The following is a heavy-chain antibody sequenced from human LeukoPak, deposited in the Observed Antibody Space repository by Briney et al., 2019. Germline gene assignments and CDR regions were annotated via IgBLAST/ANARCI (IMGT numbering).Heavy chain of an antibody. J-gene: IGHJ4*02. CDR2: IYYSGST. CDR3: ARGARAGYNLEPFDY. D-gene: IGHD5-24*01. CDR1: GGSTSSYT. Sequence: PSETLSLTCTVSGGSTSSYTWSWIRQPPGKGLEWVGYIYYSGSTQYNPSLTSRVTISVDTSKNQFSLKLSSVTAADTAAYYCARGARAGYNLEPFDYWGQGTLVTVSS. V-gene: IGHV4-59*08.